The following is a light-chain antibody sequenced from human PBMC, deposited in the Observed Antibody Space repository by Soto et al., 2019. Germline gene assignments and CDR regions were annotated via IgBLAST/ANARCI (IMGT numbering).Light chain of an antibody. Sequence: DIQMTQSPSSLSASLGDSVTITCRASHDIKKFLAWYQQRPGEVPKVLIYAASSLRPGVPTRFSGNGSGTDFTFTINSLQPEDVATYYCQKYDRAPATFGQGTKVDVK. V-gene: IGKV1-27*01. J-gene: IGKJ1*01. CDR2: AAS. CDR1: HDIKKF. CDR3: QKYDRAPAT.